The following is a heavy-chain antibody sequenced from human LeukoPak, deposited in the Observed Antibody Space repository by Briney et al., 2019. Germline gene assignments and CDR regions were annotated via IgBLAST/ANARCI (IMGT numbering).Heavy chain of an antibody. J-gene: IGHJ5*02. CDR1: GFTFSSYW. Sequence: PGGSLRLSCAASGFTFSSYWVHWVRHAPGKGLVWVSHINSDGSSTSYADSVKGRFTISRDNSKNTLYLQMNSLRAEDTAVYYCAKDSFSHCSSISCYTFNGFDTWGQGTLVTVSS. CDR3: AKDSFSHCSSISCYTFNGFDT. D-gene: IGHD2-2*02. CDR2: INSDGSST. V-gene: IGHV3-74*01.